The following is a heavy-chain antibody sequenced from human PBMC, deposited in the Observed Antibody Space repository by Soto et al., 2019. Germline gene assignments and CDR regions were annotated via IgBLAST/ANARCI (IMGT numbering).Heavy chain of an antibody. J-gene: IGHJ2*01. CDR1: GFTFSSYD. CDR2: IGTAGDT. CDR3: ARGELGIVRSYWYFDF. D-gene: IGHD7-27*01. V-gene: IGHV3-13*04. Sequence: EVQLVESGGGLVQPGGSLRLSCAASGFTFSSYDMHWVRQATGKGLEWVSAIGTAGDTYYPGSVKGRFTISREDAKNSLYLQMNSLRAGDTAVYYCARGELGIVRSYWYFDFWGRATLVTVSS.